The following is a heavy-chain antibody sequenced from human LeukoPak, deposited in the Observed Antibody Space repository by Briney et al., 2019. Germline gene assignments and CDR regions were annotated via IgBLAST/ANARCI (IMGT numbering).Heavy chain of an antibody. D-gene: IGHD6-13*01. CDR3: AKDRIGAVMYFDD. J-gene: IGHJ4*02. V-gene: IGHV3-23*01. Sequence: GGSLRLSCAASGFTFSSYSMNWVRQAPGKGLEWVSSMTGSGDTTYYADSVKGRFTISRDNSKNTLYLQMNSLRAEDTAVYYCAKDRIGAVMYFDDWGQGTLVTVSS. CDR1: GFTFSSYS. CDR2: MTGSGDTT.